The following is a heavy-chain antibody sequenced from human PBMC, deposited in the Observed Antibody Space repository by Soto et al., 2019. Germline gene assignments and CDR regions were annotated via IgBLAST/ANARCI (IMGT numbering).Heavy chain of an antibody. CDR2: TYFRSKWYN. J-gene: IGHJ4*02. CDR1: GDSVSSKTAA. D-gene: IGHD3-10*01. Sequence: SQTLSLTCAISGDSVSSKTAAWNWIRQSPSRGLEWLGRTYFRSKWYNDYAISVKSRIAINPDTSKNQFSLLLHSVTPEDTAVYYCATGSGYVTMVRGVITPVFDYWGQGTLVTVSS. CDR3: ATGSGYVTMVRGVITPVFDY. V-gene: IGHV6-1*01.